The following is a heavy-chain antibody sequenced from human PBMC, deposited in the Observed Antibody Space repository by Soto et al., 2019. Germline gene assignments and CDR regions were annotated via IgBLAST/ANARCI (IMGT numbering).Heavy chain of an antibody. J-gene: IGHJ5*02. CDR3: ARHPERIAQIGWFDP. CDR2: ISSSSSTI. V-gene: IGHV3-48*01. CDR1: GFTFSSYS. Sequence: GSLRLSCAASGFTFSSYSMNWVRQAPGEGLEWVSYISSSSSTIYYADSVKGRFTISRDNAKNSLYLQMNSLRAEDTAVYYCARHPERIAQIGWFDPWGQGTLVTVSS. D-gene: IGHD6-13*01.